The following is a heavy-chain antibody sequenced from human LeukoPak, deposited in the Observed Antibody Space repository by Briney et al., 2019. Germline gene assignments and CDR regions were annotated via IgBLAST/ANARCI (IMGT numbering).Heavy chain of an antibody. CDR1: GGSFNGYF. D-gene: IGHD3-3*01. CDR2: IDHSGST. Sequence: SETLSLTCAVYGGSFNGYFWTWIRQSPEKGLEWIGEIDHSGSTNYSPSLTGRVTLSVDTSNNQFSLKMPSVTAADTAVYYCARGKKDYFHFWGGHHTIAPFEDWGQGTRVIVSS. J-gene: IGHJ4*02. V-gene: IGHV4-34*01. CDR3: ARGKKDYFHFWGGHHTIAPFED.